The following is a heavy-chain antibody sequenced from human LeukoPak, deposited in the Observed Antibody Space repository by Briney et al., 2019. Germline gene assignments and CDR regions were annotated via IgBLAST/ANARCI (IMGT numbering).Heavy chain of an antibody. J-gene: IGHJ4*02. CDR1: GYTFTSYA. V-gene: IGHV1-3*01. D-gene: IGHD1-14*01. Sequence: ASVKVSCKASGYTFTSYAMHWVRQAPGQRLEWMGWINAGNGNTKYSQKFQGRVTITRDTSASTAYMELRSLRSDDTATYYCARESHITREDYWGQGTLVTVSS. CDR2: INAGNGNT. CDR3: ARESHITREDY.